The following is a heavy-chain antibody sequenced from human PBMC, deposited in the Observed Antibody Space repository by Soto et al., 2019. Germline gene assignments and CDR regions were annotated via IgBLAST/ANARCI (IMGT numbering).Heavy chain of an antibody. Sequence: QVQLQQWGAGLLKPSETLSLTCAVYGGSFSGYYWSWIRQPPGKGLEWIGEINHSGSTNYNPSLKSRVAIAVDTSQNQFSLKLSSVTAADTAVYYCARRAYDYVWGSYRYTGGWFDPWGQGTLVTVSS. CDR2: INHSGST. CDR3: ARRAYDYVWGSYRYTGGWFDP. V-gene: IGHV4-34*01. D-gene: IGHD3-16*02. J-gene: IGHJ5*02. CDR1: GGSFSGYY.